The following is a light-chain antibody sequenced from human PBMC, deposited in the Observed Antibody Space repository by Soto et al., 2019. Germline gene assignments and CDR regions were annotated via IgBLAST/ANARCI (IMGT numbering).Light chain of an antibody. CDR2: GPS. V-gene: IGKV3-20*01. CDR3: QQYGNSPLT. CDR1: QSVSSNH. Sequence: EIVLTQSPGTLSLSPGERATLSCRASQSVSSNHLAWYQQKPGQAPRLLINGPSSRAAGIPDRFSGSGSGTDFTLTISRLEPEDFAVYFCQQYGNSPLTFGQGTKLEIK. J-gene: IGKJ2*01.